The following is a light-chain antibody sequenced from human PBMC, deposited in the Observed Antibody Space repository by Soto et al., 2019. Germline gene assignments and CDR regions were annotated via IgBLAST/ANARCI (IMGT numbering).Light chain of an antibody. Sequence: DIVLTQSPGTLSLSPGERAPLSCRASQSVSSNYLAWYQQKPGQAPRLLIYGASSRATGIPDRFSDSGSGTDFTLTISRLEPEDFAVYYCQQYGSSPLTFGGGTKVEIK. J-gene: IGKJ4*01. CDR2: GAS. CDR1: QSVSSNY. V-gene: IGKV3-20*01. CDR3: QQYGSSPLT.